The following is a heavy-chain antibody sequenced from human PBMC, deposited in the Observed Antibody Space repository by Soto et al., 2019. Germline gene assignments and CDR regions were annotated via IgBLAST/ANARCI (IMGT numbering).Heavy chain of an antibody. V-gene: IGHV5-51*01. CDR1: GYSFTSYW. CDR2: IYPGDSDT. D-gene: IGHD2-15*01. CDR3: ARLPCSGCSCYLIAETDYYYYYGMDV. Sequence: PGESLKISCKGSGYSFTSYWIGWVRQMPGKGLEWMGIIYPGDSDTRYSPSFQGQVTISADKSISTAYLQWSSLKASDTAMYYCARLPCSGCSCYLIAETDYYYYYGMDVWGQGTTVTVS. J-gene: IGHJ6*02.